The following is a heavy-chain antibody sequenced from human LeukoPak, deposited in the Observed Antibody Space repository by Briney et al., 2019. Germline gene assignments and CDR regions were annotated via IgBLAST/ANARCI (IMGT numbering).Heavy chain of an antibody. V-gene: IGHV4-61*02. D-gene: IGHD6-19*01. CDR3: ARDRDSGVLDY. Sequence: PSETLSLPCTVSGDSLSTGSYYWSWVRRAAGEGLEWIGRIFISERTNYSPSLKSRVTVSLDTSRNQFSLRLTSVTAADTAVYYCARDRDSGVLDYWGQGILVTVSS. CDR2: IFISERT. J-gene: IGHJ4*02. CDR1: GDSLSTGSYY.